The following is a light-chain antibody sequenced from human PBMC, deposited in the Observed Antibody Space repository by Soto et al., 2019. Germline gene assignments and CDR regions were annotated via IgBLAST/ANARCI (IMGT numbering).Light chain of an antibody. CDR3: QSYDSSLSGYV. CDR1: SSNIGAGYE. CDR2: ENN. V-gene: IGLV1-40*01. J-gene: IGLJ1*01. Sequence: QSVLTQPPSVSEAPGQRVTISCTGSSSNIGAGYEAHWYQQVPGTAPKLLIYENNNRPAGVPDRFSGSKSATSASLAITGLQDEDEAEYYCQSYDSSLSGYVFGTGTKLTVL.